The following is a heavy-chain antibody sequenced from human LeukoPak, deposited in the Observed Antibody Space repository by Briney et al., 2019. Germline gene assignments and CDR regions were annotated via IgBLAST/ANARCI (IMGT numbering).Heavy chain of an antibody. V-gene: IGHV4-39*07. D-gene: IGHD3-22*01. CDR1: GGSIRTSSYY. J-gene: IGHJ2*01. CDR3: AREYYYDSTRYWYFDL. Sequence: TPSETLSLTCTVSGGSIRTSSYYWGWIRLPPGKGLEWIGSIFYSGSTYYNPSLKSRVTISVDTSKNQFSLKLSSVTAADTAVYYCAREYYYDSTRYWYFDLWGRGTLVTVSS. CDR2: IFYSGST.